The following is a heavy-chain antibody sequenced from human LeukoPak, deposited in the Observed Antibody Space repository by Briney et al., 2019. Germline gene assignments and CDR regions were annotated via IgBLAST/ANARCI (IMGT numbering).Heavy chain of an antibody. CDR3: ARHIPVIWSSGYYYGMDV. CDR2: ISYIGGT. D-gene: IGHD3-3*01. CDR1: GGSISKYY. Sequence: SETLSLTCTVAGGSISKYYWSWIRQPPGKGLEWIGYISYIGGTNYNPSLRSRVAISEDTSRNQFSLRLNSVTAADTAVYYCARHIPVIWSSGYYYGMDVWGQGTTVTVSS. J-gene: IGHJ6*02. V-gene: IGHV4-59*08.